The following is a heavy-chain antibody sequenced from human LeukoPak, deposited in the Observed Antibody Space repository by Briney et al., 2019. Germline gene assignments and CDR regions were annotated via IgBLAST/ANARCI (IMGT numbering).Heavy chain of an antibody. J-gene: IGHJ4*02. D-gene: IGHD3-22*01. V-gene: IGHV1-18*01. CDR3: ARGWVSGYYYDSSGYNFDY. Sequence: ASVKVSCKASGYTFTSYGISWVRQAPGQGLEWMGWISAYNGNTNYAQKLQGRVTMTTDTSTSTAYMELRSLRSDDTAVYYCARGWVSGYYYDSSGYNFDYWGQGTLVTVSS. CDR2: ISAYNGNT. CDR1: GYTFTSYG.